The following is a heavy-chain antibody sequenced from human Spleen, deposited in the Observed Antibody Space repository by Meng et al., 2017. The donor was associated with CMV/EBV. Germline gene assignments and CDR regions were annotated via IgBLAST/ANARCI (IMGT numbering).Heavy chain of an antibody. CDR1: GYTFISSG. V-gene: IGHV1-18*01. J-gene: IGHJ6*02. Sequence: ASVKVSCKASGYTFISSGISWVRQAPGQGLEWMGWISDHTGNTNYTQKFQGRVSMTTDTSTSIAYMELRSLRSDDTTVYYCARDPRPNTIFGVNVYFFYGMDVWGQGTTVTVSS. D-gene: IGHD3-3*01. CDR2: ISDHTGNT. CDR3: ARDPRPNTIFGVNVYFFYGMDV.